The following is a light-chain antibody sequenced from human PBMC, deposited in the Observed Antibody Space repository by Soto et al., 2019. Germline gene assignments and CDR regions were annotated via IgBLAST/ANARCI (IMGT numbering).Light chain of an antibody. J-gene: IGKJ1*01. CDR2: DAS. Sequence: IQMSQSKSGMTVALGKRVDIACRRSQAISHYLAWFHQRPGKVPKLLIYDASSLESGVTSRFSGSGSGIEFTFAVSSLQPDDFATYDAPRYNSYSIFRQGTKVDIK. V-gene: IGKV1-17*03. CDR1: QAISHY. CDR3: PRYNSYSI.